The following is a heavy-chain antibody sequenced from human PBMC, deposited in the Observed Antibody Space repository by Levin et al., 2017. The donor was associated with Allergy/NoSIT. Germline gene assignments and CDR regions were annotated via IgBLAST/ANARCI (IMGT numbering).Heavy chain of an antibody. CDR1: GFTFDDYA. CDR3: AKDLGSSGHDAFDI. D-gene: IGHD6-19*01. CDR2: ISWNSGSI. J-gene: IGHJ3*02. V-gene: IGHV3-9*01. Sequence: GGSLRLSCAASGFTFDDYAMHWVRQAPGKGLEWVSGISWNSGSIGYADSVKGRFTISRDNAKNSLYLQMNSLRAEDTALYYCAKDLGSSGHDAFDIWGQGTMVTVSS.